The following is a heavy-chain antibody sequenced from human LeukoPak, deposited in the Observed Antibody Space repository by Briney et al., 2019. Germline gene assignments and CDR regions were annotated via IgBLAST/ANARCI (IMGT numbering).Heavy chain of an antibody. CDR2: IIPIFGTA. D-gene: IGHD2-8*01. Sequence: SVKVSCKASGGTFSSYAISWVRQAPGQGLEWMGGIIPIFGTANCAQKFQGRVTITADESTSTAYMELSSLRSEDTAVYYCAIGTIEPPDAFDIWGQGTMVTVSS. CDR3: AIGTIEPPDAFDI. CDR1: GGTFSSYA. J-gene: IGHJ3*02. V-gene: IGHV1-69*13.